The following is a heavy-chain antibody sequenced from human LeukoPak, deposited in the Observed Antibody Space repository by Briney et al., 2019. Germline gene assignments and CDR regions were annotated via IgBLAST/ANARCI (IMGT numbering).Heavy chain of an antibody. V-gene: IGHV4-30-2*01. Sequence: SETLSLTCTVSGDSISIGGYYWTWIRQPPGKGPEWIGYIYHSGSTYYNPSLKSRVTISVDRSKNQFSLKLSSVTAADTAVYYCARGQDIVVVPAAKNWFDPWGQGTLVTVSS. J-gene: IGHJ5*02. CDR2: IYHSGST. CDR3: ARGQDIVVVPAAKNWFDP. D-gene: IGHD2-2*01. CDR1: GDSISIGGYY.